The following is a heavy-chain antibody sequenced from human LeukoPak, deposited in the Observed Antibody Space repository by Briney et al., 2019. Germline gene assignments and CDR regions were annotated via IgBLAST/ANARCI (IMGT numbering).Heavy chain of an antibody. CDR3: ARNWGLVLGYYPEY. V-gene: IGHV1-2*06. D-gene: IGHD3-3*01. CDR1: GYTLTGYY. Sequence: ASVKVSCKASGYTLTGYYIHWVRQAPGRGLEWMGRIDPNSGGTNYAQKFQGRVTMTRDTSISTVYMEVSRLRFDDTAVYYCARNWGLVLGYYPEYWGQGTLVTVSS. J-gene: IGHJ4*02. CDR2: IDPNSGGT.